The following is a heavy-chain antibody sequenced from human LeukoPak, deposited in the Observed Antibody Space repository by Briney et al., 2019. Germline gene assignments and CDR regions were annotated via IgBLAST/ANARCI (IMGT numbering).Heavy chain of an antibody. CDR2: IYYSGST. J-gene: IGHJ6*03. CDR3: ARAKYDFWSGYAYYYYYMDV. CDR1: GGSISSYY. V-gene: IGHV4-59*01. D-gene: IGHD3-3*01. Sequence: SETLSLTCTVSGGSISSYYWSWIRQAPGKGLEWIGYIYYSGSTNYNPSLKSRVTISVDTSKNQFSLKLSSVTAADTAVYYCARAKYDFWSGYAYYYYYMDVWGKGTTVTVSS.